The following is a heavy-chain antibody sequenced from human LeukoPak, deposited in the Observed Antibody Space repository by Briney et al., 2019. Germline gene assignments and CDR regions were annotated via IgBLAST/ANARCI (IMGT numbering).Heavy chain of an antibody. D-gene: IGHD3-22*01. J-gene: IGHJ4*02. CDR1: GFTLSSYG. CDR3: AKDPYYYDSSGYPDY. Sequence: GGSLRLSCAASGFTLSSYGMHWVRQAPGKGLEWVAFIRYDGSNKYYADSVKGRFTISRDNSKNTLYLQMNSLRAEDTAVYYCAKDPYYYDSSGYPDYWGQGTLVTVSS. CDR2: IRYDGSNK. V-gene: IGHV3-30*02.